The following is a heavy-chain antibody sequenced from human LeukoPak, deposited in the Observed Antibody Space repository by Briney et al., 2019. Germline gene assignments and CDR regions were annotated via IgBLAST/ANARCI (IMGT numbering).Heavy chain of an antibody. CDR3: ATQRYSYGSERPIEPYYFDY. CDR1: GFTFTSHG. V-gene: IGHV3-30*02. Sequence: GGSLRLSCVVSGFTFTSHGMHWIRQAPGKGLEWVAFIQHDGSNKYYADSVKGRFTISRDNSKNTLYLQMNSLRAEDTAVYYCATQRYSYGSERPIEPYYFDYWGQGTLVTVSS. CDR2: IQHDGSNK. J-gene: IGHJ4*02. D-gene: IGHD5-18*01.